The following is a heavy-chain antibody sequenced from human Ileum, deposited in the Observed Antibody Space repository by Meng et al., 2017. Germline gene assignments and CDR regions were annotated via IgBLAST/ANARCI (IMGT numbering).Heavy chain of an antibody. CDR2: IWYDGSKE. Sequence: QLGEAGGGVVQPGRSLRLSCATSGFTFTSHGLHWVRQAPGKGLGWVAVIWYDGSKEYYADSVKGRFTISRDDSKNTIYLQMNYLRAEDTAVYYCTRCYGDWFSGDHWGRGTLVTVSS. CDR3: TRCYGDWFSGDH. D-gene: IGHD3/OR15-3a*01. V-gene: IGHV3-33*01. CDR1: GFTFTSHG. J-gene: IGHJ4*01.